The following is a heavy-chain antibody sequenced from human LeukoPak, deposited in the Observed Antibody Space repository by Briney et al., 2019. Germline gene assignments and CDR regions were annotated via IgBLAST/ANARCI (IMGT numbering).Heavy chain of an antibody. J-gene: IGHJ6*02. Sequence: GGSLRLSCAASGFTFSNYNMNWLRQAPGKGLEWVSYISGTDSTVYYADSVKGRFTISRDNAKNSLYLQMNSLRAEDTAVYYCARGQYSYGSIDPYYYYGMDVWGQGTTVTVSS. CDR1: GFTFSNYN. CDR3: ARGQYSYGSIDPYYYYGMDV. V-gene: IGHV3-48*01. CDR2: ISGTDSTV. D-gene: IGHD5-18*01.